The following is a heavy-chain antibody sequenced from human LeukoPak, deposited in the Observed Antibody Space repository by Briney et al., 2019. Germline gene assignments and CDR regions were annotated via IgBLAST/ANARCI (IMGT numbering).Heavy chain of an antibody. V-gene: IGHV3-48*01. CDR2: IASSDSTI. D-gene: IGHD3-22*01. Sequence: GESLRLSCAASGFTFSSYSMNWVRQAPGKGLEWVSYIASSDSTIFYADSVKGRFTISRDNGKNSLYLQMNSLRAEDTAVYYCARDRFRYDSSSYYYIFDYWGQGTLVTVSS. CDR1: GFTFSSYS. J-gene: IGHJ4*02. CDR3: ARDRFRYDSSSYYYIFDY.